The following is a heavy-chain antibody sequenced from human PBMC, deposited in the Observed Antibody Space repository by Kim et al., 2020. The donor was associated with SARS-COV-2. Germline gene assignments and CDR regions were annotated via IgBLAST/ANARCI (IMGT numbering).Heavy chain of an antibody. V-gene: IGHV5-51*01. CDR2: IYPGDSDV. CDR1: GYSFTSYW. D-gene: IGHD6-6*01. Sequence: GESLKISCKGSGYSFTSYWIGWVRQMPGKGLEWMGIIYPGDSDVRYSPSFQGQVTISADKSISTAYLQWSSLRASDTAMYYCARTERSSSSRFDSWGQGTLVTVPS. CDR3: ARTERSSSSRFDS. J-gene: IGHJ4*02.